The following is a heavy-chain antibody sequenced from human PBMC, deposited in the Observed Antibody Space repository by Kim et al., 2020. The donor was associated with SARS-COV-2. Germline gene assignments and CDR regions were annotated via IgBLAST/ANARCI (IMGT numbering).Heavy chain of an antibody. D-gene: IGHD3-22*01. CDR2: INPSGGST. CDR3: ARDGYYDSSGYYEGRSNWFDP. CDR1: GYTFTSYY. V-gene: IGHV1-46*01. J-gene: IGHJ5*02. Sequence: ASVKVSCKASGYTFTSYYMHWVRQAPGQGLEWMGIINPSGGSTSYAQKFQGRVTMTRDTSTSTVYMELSSLRSEDTAVYYCARDGYYDSSGYYEGRSNWFDPWGQGTLVTVSS.